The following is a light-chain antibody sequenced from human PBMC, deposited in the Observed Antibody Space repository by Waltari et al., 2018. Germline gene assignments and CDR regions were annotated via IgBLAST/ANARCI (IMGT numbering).Light chain of an antibody. CDR3: SSYTSGTTSYV. CDR2: DVS. V-gene: IGLV2-14*01. CDR1: STDVGGYDY. J-gene: IGLJ1*01. Sequence: QSALTQPASVSGSPGQSITISCTGTSTDVGGYDYVSWYQQHPGKAPRLMIFDVSKRPSGVSNRFSGSKSGNTASLSISGLQAEDEADYYCSSYTSGTTSYVFGTGTKVTVL.